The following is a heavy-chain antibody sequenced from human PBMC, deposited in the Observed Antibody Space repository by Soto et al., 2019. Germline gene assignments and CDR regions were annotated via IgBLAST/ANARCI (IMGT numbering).Heavy chain of an antibody. J-gene: IGHJ3*02. CDR2: INPSGGST. V-gene: IGHV1-46*01. D-gene: IGHD3-22*01. Sequence: ASVKVSCKTTGYTFPSDYMHWVLQAPGQGFEWMGIINPSGGSTSYAQKFQGRATMTRDTSTSTVYMELSSLRSEDTAVYYCARGAYDSSGYSSDAFDIWGQGTMVTVSS. CDR3: ARGAYDSSGYSSDAFDI. CDR1: GYTFPSDY.